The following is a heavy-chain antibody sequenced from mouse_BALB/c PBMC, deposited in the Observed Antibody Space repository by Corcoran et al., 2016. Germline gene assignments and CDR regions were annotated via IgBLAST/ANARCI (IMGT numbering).Heavy chain of an antibody. CDR1: GYTFTNYG. J-gene: IGHJ4*01. Sequence: QIQLVQSGPELKKPGETVTISCKASGYTFTNYGMNWVKQAPGKGLKWMGWINTYTGEPTYADDFKGRFAFSLETSASSAYLQINNLKNEDTATYFCAREPYAMDYWGQGTSVTVSS. V-gene: IGHV9-3-1*01. CDR2: INTYTGEP. CDR3: AREPYAMDY.